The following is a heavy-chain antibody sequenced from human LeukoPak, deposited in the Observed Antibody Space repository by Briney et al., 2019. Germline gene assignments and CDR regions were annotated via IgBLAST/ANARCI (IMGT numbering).Heavy chain of an antibody. D-gene: IGHD3-22*01. CDR2: IYYSGST. Sequence: SETLSLTCTVSGGSISSYYWSWIRQPPGKGLEWIGYIYYSGSTNYNPSLKSRVTISVDTSKNQFSLKLSSVTAADTAVYYCAREVRDDSSGYSVWGQGTLVTVSS. J-gene: IGHJ4*02. CDR3: AREVRDDSSGYSV. V-gene: IGHV4-59*01. CDR1: GGSISSYY.